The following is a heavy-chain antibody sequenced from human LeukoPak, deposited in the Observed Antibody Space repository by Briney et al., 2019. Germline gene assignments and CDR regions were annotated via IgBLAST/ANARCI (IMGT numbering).Heavy chain of an antibody. CDR2: INPNSGGT. CDR3: ARERAAAGGIYYFDY. D-gene: IGHD6-13*01. CDR1: GYTFTGYY. Sequence: ASVKVSCKASGYTFTGYYMHWVRQAPGQGLDWMGWINPNSGGTNYAQKFQGRVTMTRDTSISTAYMELTRLRSDDTAVYYCARERAAAGGIYYFDYWGQGTLVTVSS. V-gene: IGHV1-2*02. J-gene: IGHJ4*02.